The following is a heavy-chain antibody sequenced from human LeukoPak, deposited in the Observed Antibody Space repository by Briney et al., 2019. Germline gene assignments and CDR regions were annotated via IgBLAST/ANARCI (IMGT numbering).Heavy chain of an antibody. CDR3: ATQILLCHYY. V-gene: IGHV4-59*08. CDR2: IYHSGST. CDR1: GGSISSYY. J-gene: IGHJ4*02. Sequence: SETLSLTCTVSGGSISSYYWSWIRQPPGKGLEWIGYIYHSGSTNYNPSLKSRISISVDTSNNQFSLKLTSVTAADTAIYYCATQILLCHYYWGQGTLVTVSS. D-gene: IGHD3-10*01.